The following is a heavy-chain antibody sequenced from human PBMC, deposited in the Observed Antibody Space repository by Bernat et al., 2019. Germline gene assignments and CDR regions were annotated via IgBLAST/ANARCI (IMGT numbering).Heavy chain of an antibody. CDR3: ARDGAVRYFDL. Sequence: QVQLVQSGAEVKKPGASVKVSCKASGYTFTSYAMHWVRQAPGQRLEWMGWINAGNGITKYSQKFQGRVTITRDTSASTAYMELSSLRSEDTAVYYCARDGAVRYFDLWGRGTLVTVSS. V-gene: IGHV1-3*01. D-gene: IGHD2-8*01. CDR2: INAGNGIT. J-gene: IGHJ2*01. CDR1: GYTFTSYA.